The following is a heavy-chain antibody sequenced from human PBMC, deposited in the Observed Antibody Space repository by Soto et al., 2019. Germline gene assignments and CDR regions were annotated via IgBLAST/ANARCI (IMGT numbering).Heavy chain of an antibody. CDR3: ARDRSTSRYYDILTGYSDY. D-gene: IGHD3-9*01. J-gene: IGHJ4*02. Sequence: ASVKVSCKASGYTFTSYGISWVRQAPGQGLEWMGWISAYNGNTNYAQKLQGRVTMTTDTSTSTAYMELRSLRSDDTAVYYCARDRSTSRYYDILTGYSDYWGQGTLVTVSS. V-gene: IGHV1-18*01. CDR2: ISAYNGNT. CDR1: GYTFTSYG.